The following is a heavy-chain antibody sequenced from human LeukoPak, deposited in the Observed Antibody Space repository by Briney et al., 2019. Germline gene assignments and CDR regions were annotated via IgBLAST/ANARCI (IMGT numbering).Heavy chain of an antibody. Sequence: GRSLRLSCAASGFTFSSYAMHWVRQAPGKGLEWVAVISYDGSNKYYADSVKGRFTISRDNSKNTLYLQMNSLRAEDTAVYYCARELHTGCSSGWGDSRIDYWGQGTLVTVSS. D-gene: IGHD6-19*01. CDR3: ARELHTGCSSGWGDSRIDY. CDR1: GFTFSSYA. CDR2: ISYDGSNK. V-gene: IGHV3-30-3*01. J-gene: IGHJ4*02.